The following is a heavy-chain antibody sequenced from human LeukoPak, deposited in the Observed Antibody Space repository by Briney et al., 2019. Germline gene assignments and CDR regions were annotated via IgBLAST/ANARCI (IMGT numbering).Heavy chain of an antibody. D-gene: IGHD4-17*01. CDR2: ISYDGSNK. J-gene: IGHJ4*02. V-gene: IGHV3-30-3*01. Sequence: PGGSLRLSCAASGFTFSSYAMHWVRQAPGKGLEWVAVISYDGSNKYYADSVKGRFTISGDNSKNTLYLQMNSLRAEDTAVYYCALLYGDYGDYYFDYWGQGTLVTVSS. CDR3: ALLYGDYGDYYFDY. CDR1: GFTFSSYA.